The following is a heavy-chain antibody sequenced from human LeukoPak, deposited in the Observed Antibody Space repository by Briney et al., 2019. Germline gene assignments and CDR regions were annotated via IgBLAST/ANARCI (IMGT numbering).Heavy chain of an antibody. CDR1: GGSFSGYY. Sequence: PSETLSLTCAVYGGSFSGYYWSWIRQPPGKGLEWIGEINHSGSTNYNPSLKSRVTISVDTSKNQFSLKLSSVTAADTAVYYCARGRNLVGGWMPTPYYYYGMDVWGQGTTVTVSS. CDR2: INHSGST. V-gene: IGHV4-34*01. CDR3: ARGRNLVGGWMPTPYYYYGMDV. J-gene: IGHJ6*02. D-gene: IGHD6-19*01.